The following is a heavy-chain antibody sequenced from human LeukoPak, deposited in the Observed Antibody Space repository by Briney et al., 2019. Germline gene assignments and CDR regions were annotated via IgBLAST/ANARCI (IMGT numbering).Heavy chain of an antibody. CDR3: ARDLFSYGANQDDF. CDR2: INQDGSDK. J-gene: IGHJ4*02. V-gene: IGHV3-7*01. D-gene: IGHD5-18*01. Sequence: PGGSLRLSCAASGFTFSSYWMNWVRQAPGKGLEWVANINQDGSDKYYVDSVKGRFTISRDNAKRSLYLQMNSPRAEDTAVYYCARDLFSYGANQDDFWGQGTLVTVSS. CDR1: GFTFSSYW.